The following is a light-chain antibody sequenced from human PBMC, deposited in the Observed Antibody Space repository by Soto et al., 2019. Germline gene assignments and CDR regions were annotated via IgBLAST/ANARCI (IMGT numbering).Light chain of an antibody. J-gene: IGKJ5*01. CDR2: GAS. Sequence: EIVLPQSPGXLSLSQGDRATLSCRASQSVKNNYLVWYQQKVGQAPRLLMSGASSRATGIPDRFSGSGSGTDFTLTISRLEPEDFAVYYCQQYGSSPTFGQGTRLEIK. CDR3: QQYGSSPT. CDR1: QSVKNNY. V-gene: IGKV3-20*01.